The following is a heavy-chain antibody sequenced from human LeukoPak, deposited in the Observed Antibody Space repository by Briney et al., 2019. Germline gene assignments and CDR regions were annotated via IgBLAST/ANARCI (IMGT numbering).Heavy chain of an antibody. CDR3: ARGRGLVANSDILTAYYPHLDS. CDR1: GLTASHNVNNA. CDR2: ITTSGST. Sequence: GGSLRLSCAASGLTASHNVNNAMSWVRHAPGKGLEWVSGITTSGSTYYADSVKGRFTISRENSNNTLYLHMDSLRAEDTAVYYCARGRGLVANSDILTAYYPHLDSWGQGTLVIVSS. D-gene: IGHD3-9*01. J-gene: IGHJ4*02. V-gene: IGHV3-23*01.